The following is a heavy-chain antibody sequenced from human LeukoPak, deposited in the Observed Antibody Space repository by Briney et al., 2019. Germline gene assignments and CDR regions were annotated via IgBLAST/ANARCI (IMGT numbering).Heavy chain of an antibody. J-gene: IGHJ6*04. V-gene: IGHV1-69*06. Sequence: SVKVSCKASGGTFSSYAISWVRQAPGQGLEWMGGIIPIFGTANYAQKFQGRVTITADKSTSTAYMELSSLRSEDTAVYYCARDYNDILTGFTIWYYYGMDVWGKGTTVTVSS. D-gene: IGHD3-9*01. CDR2: IIPIFGTA. CDR3: ARDYNDILTGFTIWYYYGMDV. CDR1: GGTFSSYA.